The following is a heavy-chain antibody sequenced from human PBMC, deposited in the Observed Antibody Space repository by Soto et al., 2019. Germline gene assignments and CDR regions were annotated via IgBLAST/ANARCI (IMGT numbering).Heavy chain of an antibody. CDR2: INESGST. Sequence: QVQLQQWGAGLVKPSETLSLSCAVYGQSFSGHSWAWIRQPPGKGLEWIGEINESGSTYYNPSLKSRVTTSTDTSKKQFSLKLSSVSAADTAAYFCARGSGIVALPGELEDVKYDYWSQGPLVNVSS. CDR3: ARGSGIVALPGELEDVKYDY. J-gene: IGHJ4*02. CDR1: GQSFSGHS. V-gene: IGHV4-34*01. D-gene: IGHD1-1*01.